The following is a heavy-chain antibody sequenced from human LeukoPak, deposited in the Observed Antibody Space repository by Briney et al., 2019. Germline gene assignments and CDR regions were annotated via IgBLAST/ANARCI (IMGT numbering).Heavy chain of an antibody. D-gene: IGHD5-12*01. J-gene: IGHJ6*03. CDR3: ARLGLGNPWYYYYMDV. V-gene: IGHV1-2*02. CDR1: GYTFTGYY. CDR2: INPNSGGT. Sequence: ASVKVSCKASGYTFTGYYMHWVRQAPGQGLEWMGWINPNSGGTNYAQKFQGRVTMTRDTSISTAYMELSRLRSDDTAVYYCARLGLGNPWYYYYMDVWGKGTTVTISS.